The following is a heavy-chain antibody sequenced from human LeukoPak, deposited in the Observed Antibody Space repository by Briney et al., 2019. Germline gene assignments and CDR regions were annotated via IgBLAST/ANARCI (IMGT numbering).Heavy chain of an antibody. V-gene: IGHV1-18*01. D-gene: IGHD4-11*01. J-gene: IGHJ5*02. CDR3: ARAGPTVTTTGNWFDR. CDR2: ISGFNGNT. CDR1: GYTFTIYG. Sequence: ASVKVSFKASGYTFTIYGISWVRQAPGQGLEWMGWISGFNGNTNYAQKIQGRVTMTADTSTNTTYMELRSLTSDDTAVYYCARAGPTVTTTGNWFDRCGQGTLVTVSS.